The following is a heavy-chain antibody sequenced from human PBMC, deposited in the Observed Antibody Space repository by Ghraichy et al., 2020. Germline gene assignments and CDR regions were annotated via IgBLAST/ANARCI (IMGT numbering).Heavy chain of an antibody. CDR2: IYYSGST. CDR1: GGSISSYY. V-gene: IGHV4-59*08. Sequence: SETLSLTCTVSGGSISSYYWSWIRQPPGKGLEWIGYIYYSGSTYYNPSLKSRVTISVDTSKNQFSLKLSSVTAADTAVYYCARHITVTNDYFDYWGQGTLVTVSS. J-gene: IGHJ4*02. D-gene: IGHD4-17*01. CDR3: ARHITVTNDYFDY.